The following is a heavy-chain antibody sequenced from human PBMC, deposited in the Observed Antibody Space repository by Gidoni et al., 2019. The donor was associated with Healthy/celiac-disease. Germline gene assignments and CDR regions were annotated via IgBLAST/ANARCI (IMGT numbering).Heavy chain of an antibody. CDR1: GTTFTSYA. D-gene: IGHD6-13*01. J-gene: IGHJ4*02. V-gene: IGHV7-4-1*02. Sequence: QVQLVQSGSELKKPGASVRVSFMASGTTFTSYAMNWVRQAPGQGLECMGWINTNTGNPTYAQGFTGRFVFSLDTSVSTAYLQISSLKAEDTAVYYCARDGYRVAAAGTSDYWGQGTLVTVSS. CDR2: INTNTGNP. CDR3: ARDGYRVAAAGTSDY.